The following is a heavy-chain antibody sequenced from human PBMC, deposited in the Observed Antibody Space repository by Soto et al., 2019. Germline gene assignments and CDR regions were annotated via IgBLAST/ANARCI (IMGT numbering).Heavy chain of an antibody. CDR2: IYHSGST. CDR3: ARDPAKLYSGSYYPAFDI. D-gene: IGHD1-26*01. CDR1: VYSISSGYY. Sequence: SETLSLTCAVSVYSISSGYYWGWIRQPPGKGLEWIGSIYHSGSTYYNLSLKSRVTISVDTSKNQFSLKLSSVTAADTAVYYCARDPAKLYSGSYYPAFDIWGQGTMVTVSS. J-gene: IGHJ3*02. V-gene: IGHV4-38-2*02.